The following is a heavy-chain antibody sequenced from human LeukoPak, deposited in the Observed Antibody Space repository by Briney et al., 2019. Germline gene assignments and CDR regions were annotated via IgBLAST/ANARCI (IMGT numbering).Heavy chain of an antibody. V-gene: IGHV4-31*03. CDR2: IYYSGST. CDR1: GGSISSGGYY. CDR3: ARDSYDSVRGYYYGMDV. Sequence: SETLSLTCTVSGGSISSGGYYWSWIRQHPGKGLEWIGYIYYSGSTYYNPSLKSRVTISVDTSKNQFSLKLSSVTAADTAVYYCARDSYDSVRGYYYGMDVWGQGTTVTVSS. D-gene: IGHD3-3*01. J-gene: IGHJ6*02.